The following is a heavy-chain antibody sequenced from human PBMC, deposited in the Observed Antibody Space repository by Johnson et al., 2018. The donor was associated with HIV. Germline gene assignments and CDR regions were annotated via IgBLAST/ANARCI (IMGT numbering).Heavy chain of an antibody. CDR2: ISGSGGST. J-gene: IGHJ3*02. Sequence: VQLVESGGGLVQPGGSLRLSCAASGFTFSSYAMSWVRQAPGKGLEWVSAISGSGGSTYYADSVKGRFTISRDNSKHTLYLQMNSLRADDTTVYYCARSRQVGTLYFATEVDAFDIWGQGTVVTVSS. CDR1: GFTFSSYA. CDR3: ARSRQVGTLYFATEVDAFDI. D-gene: IGHD1-14*01. V-gene: IGHV3-23*04.